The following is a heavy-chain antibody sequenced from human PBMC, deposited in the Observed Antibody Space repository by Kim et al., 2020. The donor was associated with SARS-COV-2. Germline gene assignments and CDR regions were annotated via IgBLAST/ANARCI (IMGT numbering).Heavy chain of an antibody. CDR3: AKGIWGSGYYYYYYYMDV. D-gene: IGHD3-16*01. J-gene: IGHJ6*03. V-gene: IGHV3-9*01. Sequence: VKGRFNISREDAKNSLYLQMNSLRAEDTALYYCAKGIWGSGYYYYYYYMDVWGKGTTVTVSS.